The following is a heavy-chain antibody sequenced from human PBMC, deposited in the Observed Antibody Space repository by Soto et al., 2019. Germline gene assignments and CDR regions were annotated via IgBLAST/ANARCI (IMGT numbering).Heavy chain of an antibody. Sequence: QVQLVQSGAEVKKPGASVKVSCKASGYTFTSYAISWVRQAPGQGLEWMGGIIPIFGTANYAQKFQGRVTITADESTSTAYMELSSLRSEDTAVYYCARGGYSSGWNSYYYGMDVWGQGTTVTVSS. CDR2: IIPIFGTA. CDR1: GYTFTSYA. D-gene: IGHD6-19*01. J-gene: IGHJ6*02. CDR3: ARGGYSSGWNSYYYGMDV. V-gene: IGHV1-69*01.